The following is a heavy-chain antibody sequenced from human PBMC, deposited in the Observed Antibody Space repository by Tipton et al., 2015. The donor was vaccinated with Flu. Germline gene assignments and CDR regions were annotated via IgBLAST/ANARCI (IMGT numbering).Heavy chain of an antibody. J-gene: IGHJ4*02. Sequence: SLRLSCAVSGFTFDDLAMHWVRQAPGKGLEWVSGISWNSAYIGYADSVKGRFTISRDSDKNSLYLQMDSLRPDDTALYYCAKGYGYIWSPFDYWGQGDLVTVSS. V-gene: IGHV3-9*01. CDR3: AKGYGYIWSPFDY. CDR2: ISWNSAYI. D-gene: IGHD1-20*01. CDR1: GFTFDDLA.